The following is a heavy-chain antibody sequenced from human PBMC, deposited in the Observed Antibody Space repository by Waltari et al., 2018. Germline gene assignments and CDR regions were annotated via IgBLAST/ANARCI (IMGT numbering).Heavy chain of an antibody. V-gene: IGHV3-23*01. J-gene: IGHJ4*02. CDR1: GLSFGSYA. Sequence: EAQLLESGGGLVQPGESLRLSCAASGLSFGSYAMGWVRQAPGEGLDWISFITRSGDILFNADSVKGRFIISRDNSKKTLHLQMSSLSAEDTGMYYCATSFAHSGTGYADFAFWGQGTLVAVSS. D-gene: IGHD1-26*01. CDR3: ATSFAHSGTGYADFAF. CDR2: ITRSGDIL.